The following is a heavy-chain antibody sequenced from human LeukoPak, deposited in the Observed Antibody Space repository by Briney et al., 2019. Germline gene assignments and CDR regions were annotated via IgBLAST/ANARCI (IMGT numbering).Heavy chain of an antibody. V-gene: IGHV3-23*01. CDR2: ISGSGGST. CDR1: GFTFSSYA. D-gene: IGHD1-26*01. J-gene: IGHJ4*02. Sequence: PGGSLRLSCAASGFTFSSYAMSWVRQAPGKGLEWVSAISGSGGSTYCADSVKGRFTISRDNSKNTLYLQMNSLRAEDTAVYYCAKDVGEVRHSVGSFDYWGQGTLVTVSS. CDR3: AKDVGEVRHSVGSFDY.